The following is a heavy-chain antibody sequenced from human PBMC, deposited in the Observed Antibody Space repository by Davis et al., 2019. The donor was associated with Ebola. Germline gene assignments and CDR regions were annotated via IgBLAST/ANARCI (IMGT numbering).Heavy chain of an antibody. J-gene: IGHJ5*02. CDR2: ISAYNGNT. D-gene: IGHD3-10*01. Sequence: AASVKVSCKASGYTFTSYAMHWVRQAPGQRLEWMGWISAYNGNTNYAQKLQGRVTMTTDTSTSTAYMELRSLRSDDTAVYYCARDRAVNWFDPWGQGTLVTVSS. V-gene: IGHV1-18*01. CDR1: GYTFTSYA. CDR3: ARDRAVNWFDP.